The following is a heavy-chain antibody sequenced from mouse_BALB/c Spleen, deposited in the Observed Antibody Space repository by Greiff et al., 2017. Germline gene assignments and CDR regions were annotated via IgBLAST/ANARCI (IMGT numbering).Heavy chain of an antibody. CDR3: TRGLGRGWFAY. CDR1: GYTFTSYY. Sequence: QVQLKQPGAELVKPGASVKLSCKASGYTFTSYYMYWVKQRPGQGLEWIGGINPSNGGTNFNEKFKSKATLTVDKSSSTAYMQLSSLTSEDSAVYYCTRGLGRGWFAYWGQGTLVTVSA. CDR2: INPSNGGT. V-gene: IGHV1S81*02. J-gene: IGHJ3*01. D-gene: IGHD4-1*01.